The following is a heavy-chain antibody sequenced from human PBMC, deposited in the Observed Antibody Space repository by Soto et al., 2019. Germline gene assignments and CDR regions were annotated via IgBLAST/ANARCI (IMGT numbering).Heavy chain of an antibody. Sequence: GGSLRLSCAASGFTFSSYAMHWVRQAPGKGLEYVSAISSNGGSTYYANSVKGRFTISRDNSKNTLYLQMGSLRAEDMAVYYCARGSRHDFWSGPNYYYYYMDVWGKGTTVTVSS. D-gene: IGHD3-3*01. J-gene: IGHJ6*03. CDR2: ISSNGGST. CDR1: GFTFSSYA. CDR3: ARGSRHDFWSGPNYYYYYMDV. V-gene: IGHV3-64*01.